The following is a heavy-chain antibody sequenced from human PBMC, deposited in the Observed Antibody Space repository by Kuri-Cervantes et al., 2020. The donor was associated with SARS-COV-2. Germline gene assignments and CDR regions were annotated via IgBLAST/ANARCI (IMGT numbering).Heavy chain of an antibody. CDR3: ARGYDXXGYSLDY. V-gene: IGHV3-74*01. D-gene: IGHD3-22*01. CDR2: INSDGSST. Sequence: GGSLRLXCAASGFTXSSYWMHWVRQAPGKGLVWXSRINSDGSSTSYADSVKGRFTISRDNAXNTLYLQMNSLRAEDTAXXYCARGYDXXGYSLDYWGQGTLVTVSS. J-gene: IGHJ4*02. CDR1: GFTXSSYW.